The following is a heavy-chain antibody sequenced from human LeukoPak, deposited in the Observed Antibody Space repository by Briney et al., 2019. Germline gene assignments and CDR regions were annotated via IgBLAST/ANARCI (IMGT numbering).Heavy chain of an antibody. J-gene: IGHJ6*02. V-gene: IGHV3-23*01. Sequence: GGSLRLSCAASGFTFSSYAMNWVRKAPGKGLQWVSVISTTSLNTYYADSVKGRFTISRDNSKNALYLQMDRRTVDDAATYYCAKYRTPPPYGLDVWGQGTTVTVSS. CDR1: GFTFSSYA. D-gene: IGHD1-14*01. CDR3: AKYRTPPPYGLDV. CDR2: ISTTSLNT.